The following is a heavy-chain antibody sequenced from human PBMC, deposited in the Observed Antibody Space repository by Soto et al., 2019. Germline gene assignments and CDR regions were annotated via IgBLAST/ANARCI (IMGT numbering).Heavy chain of an antibody. V-gene: IGHV1-46*01. CDR2: INPSGGST. CDR1: DNTSTVYY. D-gene: IGHD3-22*01. CDR3: AREAGVITMIVVVKFGMDV. Sequence: ASVRVSCKPSDNTSTVYYIHWGQQPPGKGLEWMGIINPSGGSTSYAQKFQGRVTMTRDTSTSTVYMELSSLRSEDTAVYYCAREAGVITMIVVVKFGMDVWGQGTTVTVS. J-gene: IGHJ6*02.